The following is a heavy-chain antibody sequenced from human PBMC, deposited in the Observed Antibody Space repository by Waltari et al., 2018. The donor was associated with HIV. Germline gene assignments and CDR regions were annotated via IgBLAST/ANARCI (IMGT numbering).Heavy chain of an antibody. D-gene: IGHD5-12*01. CDR1: GFTFTDFY. Sequence: VKPGGSLRLDCAASGFTFTDFYMNWVRQAPGKGLEWIAYISNSGTTMNYADSVNGRFTVSRDNAKNSVYLQMNSLSTEDTAVYYCAREPRGGHDPLCHYYFYYGMDVWGQGTTVIVSS. CDR3: AREPRGGHDPLCHYYFYYGMDV. J-gene: IGHJ6*02. CDR2: ISNSGTTM. V-gene: IGHV3-11*01.